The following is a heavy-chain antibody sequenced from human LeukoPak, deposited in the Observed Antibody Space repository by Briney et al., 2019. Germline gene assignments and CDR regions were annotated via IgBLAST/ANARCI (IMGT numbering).Heavy chain of an antibody. CDR3: ARGGLGYQLLFSNWFDP. Sequence: GSLRLSCAASGFTFSSYWMHWVRQAPGKGLVWVSRINSDGSSTSYADSVKGRFTISRDNAKNTLYLQMNSLRAEDTAVYYCARGGLGYQLLFSNWFDPWGQGTLVTVSS. V-gene: IGHV3-74*01. D-gene: IGHD2-2*01. CDR2: INSDGSST. J-gene: IGHJ5*02. CDR1: GFTFSSYW.